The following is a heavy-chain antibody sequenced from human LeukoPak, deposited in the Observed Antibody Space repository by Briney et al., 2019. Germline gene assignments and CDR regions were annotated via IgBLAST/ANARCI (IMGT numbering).Heavy chain of an antibody. V-gene: IGHV1-8*01. CDR2: MDGNSGKT. J-gene: IGHJ3*02. Sequence: ASVKVSCKTSGYTLTSYDSSWVRQVTGQGLEWVGGMDGNSGKTAYAQNFLGRVTTTRNTSISTAYMELSSLRSEDTAVYYCARLYYYASSGYDALDIWGQGTMVAVSS. D-gene: IGHD3-22*01. CDR3: ARLYYYASSGYDALDI. CDR1: GYTLTSYD.